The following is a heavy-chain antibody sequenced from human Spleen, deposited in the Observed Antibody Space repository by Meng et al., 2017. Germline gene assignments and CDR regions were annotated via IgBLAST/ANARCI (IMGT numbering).Heavy chain of an antibody. D-gene: IGHD3-9*01. CDR1: GSSVSNRRVG. CDR2: ISSNDEK. CDR3: ARTPDILTGWRYFDY. J-gene: IGHJ4*02. V-gene: IGHV2-26*01. Sequence: SGPTLVKPTETLTLTCTFTGSSVSNRRVGVSWIRQSPGKGLEWLSHISSNDEKSYSTSLNNSITISKDTSKSQVVLTVTNMDPKDTATYYCARTPDILTGWRYFDYWGQGRLVTVSS.